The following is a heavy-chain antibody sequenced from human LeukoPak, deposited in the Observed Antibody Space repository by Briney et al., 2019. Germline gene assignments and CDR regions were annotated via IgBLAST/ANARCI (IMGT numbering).Heavy chain of an antibody. CDR2: MNPNSGNT. Sequence: ASVKVSCKASGYTFTSYDINWVRQATGQGLEWMGWMNPNSGNTGYAQKFQGRVTMTRNTSISTAYMELSGLRSEDTAVYYCARGIGGSMVRGAWGQGTLVTVSS. J-gene: IGHJ4*02. D-gene: IGHD3-10*01. CDR3: ARGIGGSMVRGA. V-gene: IGHV1-8*01. CDR1: GYTFTSYD.